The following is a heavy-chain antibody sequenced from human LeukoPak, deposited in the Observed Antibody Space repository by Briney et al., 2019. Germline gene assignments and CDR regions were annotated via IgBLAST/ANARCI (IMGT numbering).Heavy chain of an antibody. D-gene: IGHD5-24*01. V-gene: IGHV1-2*02. CDR2: INPNSGGT. CDR3: ARTRNRDGYNGY. Sequence: ASVKVSCKASGYTFTGYYMHWVRQAPRQGLEWMGWINPNSGGTNYAQKFQGRVTMTRDTSISTAYMELSRLRSDDTAVYYCARTRNRDGYNGYWGQGTLVTVSS. J-gene: IGHJ4*02. CDR1: GYTFTGYY.